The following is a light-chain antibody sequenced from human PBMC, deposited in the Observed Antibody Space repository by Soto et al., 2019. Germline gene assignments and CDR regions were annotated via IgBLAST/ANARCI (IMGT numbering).Light chain of an antibody. CDR3: QKYGSSPQK. Sequence: EIVLTQSPATLSLSPVERATLSCRASQSVAGNLAWYQQKPGQPPRLLIYGVSTRATGVPARFSGSGSGTDFTLTISRLEPEDFAVYYCQKYGSSPQKFGQGTKVDIK. CDR2: GVS. V-gene: IGKV3-20*01. J-gene: IGKJ1*01. CDR1: QSVAGN.